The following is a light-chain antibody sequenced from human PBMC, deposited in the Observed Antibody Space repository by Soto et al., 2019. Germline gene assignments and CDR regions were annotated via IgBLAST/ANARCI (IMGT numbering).Light chain of an antibody. CDR1: QSVRSN. CDR3: QHSNNWPA. CDR2: GAS. Sequence: EIMMTQSPATLSVSPGDRATLSCRASQSVRSNLAWYQQKPGQSPRLLIYGASTRATGVPARFSGSGSGTEFTLTISSLQSEDLAVYYCQHSNNWPAFGHGTKVEIK. J-gene: IGKJ1*01. V-gene: IGKV3-15*01.